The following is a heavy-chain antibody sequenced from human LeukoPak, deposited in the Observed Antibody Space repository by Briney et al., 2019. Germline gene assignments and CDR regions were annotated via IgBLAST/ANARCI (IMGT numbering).Heavy chain of an antibody. V-gene: IGHV4-59*01. CDR3: ATDNSYGSASYYT. J-gene: IGHJ4*02. CDR2: IYYSGNT. D-gene: IGHD3-10*01. Sequence: SSETLSLTCTVSGGSTRSYYWNWIRQPPGKGLEWIGYIYYSGNTNYNPSLKRRVTISVDTSKNQFSLKLSSVTAADTAVYYCATDNSYGSASYYTWGQGTLVTASS. CDR1: GGSTRSYY.